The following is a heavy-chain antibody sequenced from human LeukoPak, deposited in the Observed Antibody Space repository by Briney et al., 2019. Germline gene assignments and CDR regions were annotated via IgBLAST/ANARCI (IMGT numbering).Heavy chain of an antibody. V-gene: IGHV7-4-1*02. J-gene: IGHJ5*02. D-gene: IGHD3-16*02. Sequence: ASVKVSCKASGYTFTSYAMNWVRQAPGQGLEWMGWINPNTGNPTYAQGFTGRFVFSLDTSVSTTYLQISSLKAEDTAVYYCGRAYQPLGGLSFPDQWGQGTLVTVSS. CDR2: INPNTGNP. CDR3: GRAYQPLGGLSFPDQ. CDR1: GYTFTSYA.